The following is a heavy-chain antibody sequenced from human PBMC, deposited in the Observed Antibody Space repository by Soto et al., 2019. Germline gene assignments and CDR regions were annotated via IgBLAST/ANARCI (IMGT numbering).Heavy chain of an antibody. V-gene: IGHV1-18*01. Sequence: QVQLVQSGAEVKMPGASVKVSCKAPGDTFNTFGISWVRQAPGQGLEWMGWISGYHGDTKYAQKFQGRVMMTADTSTTTAYMELGSLNSDDTALYYCAREYCTATSCYGVDYWGQGTLVTVSS. CDR3: AREYCTATSCYGVDY. CDR2: ISGYHGDT. D-gene: IGHD2-2*01. J-gene: IGHJ4*02. CDR1: GDTFNTFG.